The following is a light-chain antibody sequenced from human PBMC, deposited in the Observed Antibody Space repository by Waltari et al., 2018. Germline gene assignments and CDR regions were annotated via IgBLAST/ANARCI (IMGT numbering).Light chain of an antibody. V-gene: IGLV1-44*01. Sequence: QSVLTQPPSASGTSGQRVTISCSGDNSNIGTNSVDWYQQFPGTAPKLLIYRGDQRPSGVPDRFAGSKSGTSASLAISGRLSEDEADYYCAAWDDSLNGYVFATGTKVTVL. CDR3: AAWDDSLNGYV. CDR2: RGD. J-gene: IGLJ1*01. CDR1: NSNIGTNS.